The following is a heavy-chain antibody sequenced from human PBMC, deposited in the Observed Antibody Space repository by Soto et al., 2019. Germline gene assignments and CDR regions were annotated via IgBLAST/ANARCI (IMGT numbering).Heavy chain of an antibody. CDR3: AKDSNVAVAGADS. D-gene: IGHD6-19*01. CDR1: GFTFSNYG. Sequence: QVQLVESGGCVVQPGRSLRLSCATSGFTFSNYGMPWVRQVPGKGLEWVASIWYDGSFKNYAASVQGRFTISRDNSENTVSLQMNSLRVEDTAMYFCAKDSNVAVAGADSWGQGTLVTVSS. CDR2: IWYDGSFK. V-gene: IGHV3-33*06. J-gene: IGHJ4*02.